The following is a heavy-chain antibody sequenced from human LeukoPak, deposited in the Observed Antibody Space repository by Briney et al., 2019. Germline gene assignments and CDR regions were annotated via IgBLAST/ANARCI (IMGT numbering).Heavy chain of an antibody. CDR1: GFTFSNYW. CDR2: IKTDGSEK. D-gene: IGHD3-22*01. J-gene: IGHJ1*01. Sequence: GGSLRLSCEGSGFTFSNYWMGWVRQAPGKGLQWVANIKTDGSEKYFVDSVKGRFTISRDNAKNSLYLQMNSLRAEDTAVYYCATYSSLNRREFQYWGQGTLLTVSS. V-gene: IGHV3-7*01. CDR3: ATYSSLNRREFQY.